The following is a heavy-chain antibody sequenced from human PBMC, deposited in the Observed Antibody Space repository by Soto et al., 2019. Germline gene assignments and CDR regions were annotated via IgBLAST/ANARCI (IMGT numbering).Heavy chain of an antibody. CDR3: GRDRPNYYYGMDV. V-gene: IGHV3-33*01. CDR2: IWYDGSHI. CDR1: GFTFSNYG. Sequence: QVQLVESGGGVVQPGRSLRLSCAASGFTFSNYGMHWVRQAPGKGLEWVAVIWYDGSHINYVDSVKGRFNISRDNSKETLYLEMNSLRAEDTAVYYCGRDRPNYYYGMDVWGQGTTVTVSS. D-gene: IGHD2-8*01. J-gene: IGHJ6*02.